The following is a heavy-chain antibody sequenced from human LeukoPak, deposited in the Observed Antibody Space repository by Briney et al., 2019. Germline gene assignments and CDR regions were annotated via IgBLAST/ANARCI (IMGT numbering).Heavy chain of an antibody. CDR3: AREGPRAADGYFDY. CDR2: IYYSGST. CDR1: GGSISSYY. Sequence: SETLSLTCTVSGGSISSYYWGWIRQPPGKGLEWIGSIYYSGSTYYNPSLKSRVTISVDTSKNQFSLKLSSVTAADTAVYSCAREGPRAADGYFDYWGQGTMVTVSS. V-gene: IGHV4-39*07. J-gene: IGHJ4*02. D-gene: IGHD5-24*01.